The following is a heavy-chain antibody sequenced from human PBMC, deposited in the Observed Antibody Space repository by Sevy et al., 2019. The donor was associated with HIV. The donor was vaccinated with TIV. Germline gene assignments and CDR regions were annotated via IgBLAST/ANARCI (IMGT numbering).Heavy chain of an antibody. CDR3: ASAYCSGGRCSSLAS. V-gene: IGHV1-18*01. D-gene: IGHD2-15*01. CDR1: GYTFNTYR. Sequence: ASVKVSCKVSGYTFNTYRIHWVRQAPGQGLEWMGWISPHNVDTNYAQRLQGRVTMLTDPSSSTAYMELKSLRSDDTAVYYCASAYCSGGRCSSLASWGQGTLVTVSS. CDR2: ISPHNVDT. J-gene: IGHJ5*02.